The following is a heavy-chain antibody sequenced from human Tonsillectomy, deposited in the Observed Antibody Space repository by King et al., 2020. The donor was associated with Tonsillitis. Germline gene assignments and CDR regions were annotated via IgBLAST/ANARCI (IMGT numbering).Heavy chain of an antibody. Sequence: VQLVESGGGLVQPGGSLRLSCAASGFTVSSNYMSWVRQAPGKGLEWVSVFYSGGSTYYADSRKGRFTITRDNSKKTLYLQMNSLRAEDTAVYYCARARDDYGDYWYFDLWGRGTLVTVSS. D-gene: IGHD4-17*01. CDR2: FYSGGST. CDR3: ARARDDYGDYWYFDL. J-gene: IGHJ2*01. CDR1: GFTVSSNY. V-gene: IGHV3-66*01.